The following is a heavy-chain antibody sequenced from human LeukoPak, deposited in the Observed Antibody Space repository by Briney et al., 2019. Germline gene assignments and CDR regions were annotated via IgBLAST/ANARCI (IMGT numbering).Heavy chain of an antibody. CDR1: GGSFSGYY. D-gene: IGHD5-24*01. CDR2: INHSGST. V-gene: IGHV4-34*01. CDR3: ARLNEEMASSYDY. Sequence: SETLSLTCAVYGGSFSGYYWSWIRQPPGKGLEWIGEINHSGSTKYNPSLKSRVAISVNTSKNQFSLKLSSVTAADTAVYYCARLNEEMASSYDYWGQGTLVTVSS. J-gene: IGHJ4*02.